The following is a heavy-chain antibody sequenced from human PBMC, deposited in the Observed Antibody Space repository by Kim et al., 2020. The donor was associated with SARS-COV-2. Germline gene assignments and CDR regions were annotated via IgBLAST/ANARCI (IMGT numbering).Heavy chain of an antibody. CDR1: GGSVSSGSYY. Sequence: SETLSLTCTVSGGSVSSGSYYWSWIRQPPGKGLEWIGYICYSGSTNYNPSLKSRVTISVDTSKNQFSLKLSPVTAADTAVYYCARGRGDIVVVVAATPPSFDYWGQGTLVPVSS. CDR3: ARGRGDIVVVVAATPPSFDY. J-gene: IGHJ4*02. D-gene: IGHD2-15*01. CDR2: ICYSGST. V-gene: IGHV4-61*01.